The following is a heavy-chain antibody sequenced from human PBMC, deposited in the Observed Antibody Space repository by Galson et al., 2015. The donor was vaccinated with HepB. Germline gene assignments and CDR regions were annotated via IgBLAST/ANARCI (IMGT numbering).Heavy chain of an antibody. V-gene: IGHV1-18*01. J-gene: IGHJ4*02. CDR2: ISAYNGNT. D-gene: IGHD4-11*01. CDR3: ASSHTTVTTFDY. CDR1: GYTFTSYG. Sequence: SVKVSCKASGYTFTSYGISWVRQAPGQGLEWMGWISAYNGNTNYAQKLQGRVTMTTDTSTSTAYMELRSLRSDDTAVYYCASSHTTVTTFDYWGQGTLVTVSS.